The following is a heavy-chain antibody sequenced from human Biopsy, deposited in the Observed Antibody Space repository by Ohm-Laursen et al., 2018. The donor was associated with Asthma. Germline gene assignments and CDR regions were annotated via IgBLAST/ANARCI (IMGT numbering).Heavy chain of an antibody. CDR2: INSGFGTT. V-gene: IGHV1-69*13. J-gene: IGHJ4*02. CDR3: ARKAGSCISRTCYSLDF. D-gene: IGHD2-2*01. CDR1: GGTFNTYV. Sequence: VASVKVSCKSLGGTFNTYVIGWVRQASGQGLEWMGGINSGFGTTTYPQKFQDRVTITADDSTSTVYMELSSLRSEDTAVYYCARKAGSCISRTCYSLDFWGQGTLVTVSS.